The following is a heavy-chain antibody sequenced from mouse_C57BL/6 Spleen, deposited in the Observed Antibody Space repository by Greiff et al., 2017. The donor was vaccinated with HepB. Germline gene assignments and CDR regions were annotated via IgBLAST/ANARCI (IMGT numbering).Heavy chain of an antibody. CDR1: GYTFTSYW. CDR3: ARGTPTVVATGAMDY. Sequence: VQLQQSGAELVKPGASVKMSCKASGYTFTSYWITWVKQRPGQGLEWIGDIYPGSGSTNYNEKFKSKATLTVDTSSSTAYMQLSSLTSEDSAVYYCARGTPTVVATGAMDYWGQGTSVTVSS. D-gene: IGHD1-1*01. V-gene: IGHV1-55*01. J-gene: IGHJ4*01. CDR2: IYPGSGST.